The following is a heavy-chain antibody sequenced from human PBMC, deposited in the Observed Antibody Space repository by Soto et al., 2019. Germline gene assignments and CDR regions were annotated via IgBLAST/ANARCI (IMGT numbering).Heavy chain of an antibody. D-gene: IGHD1-26*01. CDR3: AKSGSSPRGFDY. Sequence: EVQLVESGGGLVQPGGSLRLSCAASGFTFSSYEMNWVRQAPGKGLEWVSYISSSGSTIYYADSVKGRFTISRDNAKNSLYLQMNSLRAEDTAVYYCAKSGSSPRGFDYWGQGTLVTVSS. V-gene: IGHV3-48*03. J-gene: IGHJ4*02. CDR1: GFTFSSYE. CDR2: ISSSGSTI.